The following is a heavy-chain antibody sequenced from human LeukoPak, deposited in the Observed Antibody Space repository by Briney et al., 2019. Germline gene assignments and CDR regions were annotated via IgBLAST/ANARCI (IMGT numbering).Heavy chain of an antibody. CDR1: GGSISSSSYY. D-gene: IGHD3-22*01. CDR2: IYYSGST. V-gene: IGHV4-39*01. J-gene: IGHJ4*02. Sequence: PSETLSLTCTVSGGSISSSSYYWGWIRQPPGKGLEWIGSIYYSGSTYYNPSLKSRVTISVDTSKNQFSLKLSSVTAADTAVYYCARRYYDSSGYYSHFDYWGQGALVTVSS. CDR3: ARRYYDSSGYYSHFDY.